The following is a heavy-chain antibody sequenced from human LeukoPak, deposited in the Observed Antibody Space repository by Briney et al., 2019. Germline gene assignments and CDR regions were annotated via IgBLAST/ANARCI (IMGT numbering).Heavy chain of an antibody. CDR1: GFTVSSNY. CDR3: ATRTRISTGFDY. J-gene: IGHJ4*02. Sequence: GGSLRLSCAASGFTVSSNYMSWVRQAPGKGLEWVSVIYSGGSTYYADSVKGRFTISRDNSKNTLYLQMNSLRAEDTAVYYCATRTRISTGFDYWGQGTLVTVSS. V-gene: IGHV3-66*01. CDR2: IYSGGST. D-gene: IGHD2-8*02.